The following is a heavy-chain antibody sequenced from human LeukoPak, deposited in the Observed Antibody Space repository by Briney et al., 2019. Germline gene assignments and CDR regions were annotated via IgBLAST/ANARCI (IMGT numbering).Heavy chain of an antibody. V-gene: IGHV4-39*01. Sequence: SETLSLTCSVSGDSISTSSYYWGWIRQPPGKGLEWIGTIYYSGSTYYNPSLTSRVTISVDTSKNQFSLKLSSVTAADTAVYYCARGTYYYYYYMDVWGKGTTVTISS. CDR3: ARGTYYYYYYMDV. CDR2: IYYSGST. D-gene: IGHD1-1*01. CDR1: GDSISTSSYY. J-gene: IGHJ6*03.